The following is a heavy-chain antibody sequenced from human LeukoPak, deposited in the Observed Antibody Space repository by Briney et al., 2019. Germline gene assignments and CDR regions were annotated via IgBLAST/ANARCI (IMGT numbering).Heavy chain of an antibody. V-gene: IGHV3-64*01. Sequence: GRSLRLSCAASGFTFSSYAMHWVRQAPGKGLEYVSAISSNGGSTYYASSVKGRFTISRDNSKNTLYLQMGSLRAEDMAVYYCARECYYYGMDVWGQGTTVTVSS. CDR3: ARECYYYGMDV. J-gene: IGHJ6*02. CDR2: ISSNGGST. CDR1: GFTFSSYA.